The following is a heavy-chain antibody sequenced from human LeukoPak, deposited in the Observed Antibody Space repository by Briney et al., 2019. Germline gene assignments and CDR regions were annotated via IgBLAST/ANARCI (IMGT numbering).Heavy chain of an antibody. CDR2: MNPNSGNT. CDR1: GYTFTIYD. Sequence: SLRVSSTASGYTFTIYDINWVRQAPGQGIEWMGWMNPNSGNTGYAQKFQGRVTITRTTSITTAYMKLSSLRSEDTAVYYCARGPYSSSMFYDYYYMDVWGKGTTVTVSS. CDR3: ARGPYSSSMFYDYYYMDV. V-gene: IGHV1-8*01. J-gene: IGHJ6*03. D-gene: IGHD6-6*01.